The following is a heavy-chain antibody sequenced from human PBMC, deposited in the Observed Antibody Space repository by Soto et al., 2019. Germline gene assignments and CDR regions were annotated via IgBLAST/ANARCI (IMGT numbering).Heavy chain of an antibody. CDR3: AREQTKWLKDAFDL. Sequence: QVQLVQSGGEVKEPGASVRVSCKASGYTLISYGINWVRQAPGQGLEWLGWISPYNGKTDYAQKLQGRVTMTTDTPTSTDYMELRSLTSDDTAVYYCAREQTKWLKDAFDLWGQGTLVTVSS. CDR1: GYTLISYG. V-gene: IGHV1-18*01. D-gene: IGHD5-12*01. J-gene: IGHJ3*01. CDR2: ISPYNGKT.